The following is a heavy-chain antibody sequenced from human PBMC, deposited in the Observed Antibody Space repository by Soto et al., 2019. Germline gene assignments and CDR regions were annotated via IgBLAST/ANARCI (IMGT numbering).Heavy chain of an antibody. J-gene: IGHJ6*02. CDR1: GGTFGTYG. D-gene: IGHD2-21*02. CDR3: ATAVTAGTYYNYGLDV. CDR2: IIPASDTE. V-gene: IGHV1-69*14. Sequence: QVHLVQSGAEVKKPGSSVNISCKASGGTFGTYGLNWVRQFPGQGLEWMGGIIPASDTENYAQKFQGRVTITADKSTNIAHMKMHSLTCDDTAVYYCATAVTAGTYYNYGLDVWGQGTTVTLS.